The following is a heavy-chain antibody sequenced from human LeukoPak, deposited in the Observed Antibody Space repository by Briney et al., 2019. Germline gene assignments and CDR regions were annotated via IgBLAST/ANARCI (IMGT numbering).Heavy chain of an antibody. CDR1: GFTFSSYG. CDR3: ARDREVGQYGYFDY. J-gene: IGHJ4*02. V-gene: IGHV3-33*01. Sequence: GGSLRLSCAASGFTFSSYGMHWVRQAPGKGLEWVAVIWYDGSNKYYADSVKGRFTISRDNSKNTLYLQMNSLRAEDTAVYYCARDREVGQYGYFDYWGQGTLVTVSS. D-gene: IGHD2-2*01. CDR2: IWYDGSNK.